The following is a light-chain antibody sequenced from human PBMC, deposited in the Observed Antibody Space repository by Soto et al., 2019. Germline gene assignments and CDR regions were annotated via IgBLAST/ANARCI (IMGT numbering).Light chain of an antibody. CDR2: GAS. Sequence: SVLTPSPGTRSLSPGERGPLSCRASQSVSNNYLAWYQQKPGQAPRLLIYGASNRATGIPDRFSGSGSGTDFTLTISRLEPEDFAMYYCQQYGSSGTFGQGTKVDIK. CDR1: QSVSNNY. V-gene: IGKV3-20*01. CDR3: QQYGSSGT. J-gene: IGKJ1*01.